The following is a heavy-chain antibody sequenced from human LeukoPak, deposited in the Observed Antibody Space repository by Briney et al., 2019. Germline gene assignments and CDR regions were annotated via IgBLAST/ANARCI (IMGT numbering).Heavy chain of an antibody. CDR1: GFTFTTYA. CDR3: AKRGGESSGWGPFDY. D-gene: IGHD6-19*01. J-gene: IGHJ4*02. Sequence: HSGGSLRLSCAASGFTFTTYAMCWVRQAPGKGLEWVSCIGNSGGDTVYADSVRGRFTVSRDTSRNTLFLEMNSLRAEDTAIYYCAKRGGESSGWGPFDYWGQGTLVTVSS. CDR2: IGNSGGDT. V-gene: IGHV3-23*01.